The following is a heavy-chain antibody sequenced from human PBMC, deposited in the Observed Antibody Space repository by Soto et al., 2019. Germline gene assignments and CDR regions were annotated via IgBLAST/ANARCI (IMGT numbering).Heavy chain of an antibody. CDR1: GFTFSGSA. V-gene: IGHV3-73*01. CDR3: TRHEDIVVVPAAEMGDY. CDR2: IRSKANSYAT. D-gene: IGHD2-2*01. J-gene: IGHJ4*02. Sequence: GGSLRLSCAASGFTFSGSAMHWDRQASGKGLEWVGRIRSKANSYATAYAASVKGRFTISRDDSKNTAYLQMNSLKTEDTAVYYCTRHEDIVVVPAAEMGDYWGQGTLVTVSS.